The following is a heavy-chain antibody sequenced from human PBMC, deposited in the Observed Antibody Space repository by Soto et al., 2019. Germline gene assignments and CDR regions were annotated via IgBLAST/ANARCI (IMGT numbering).Heavy chain of an antibody. D-gene: IGHD4-17*01. J-gene: IGHJ4*02. CDR1: GGTFSSYA. Sequence: QVQLVQSGAEVKKPGSSVKVSCKASGGTFSSYAISWVRQAPGQGLEWMGGIIPIFGSANYAQKFQGRVTITADESTSTAYMQLSSLRSEDTAVYCCAREGYGDYGKPFDYWGQGTLVTVSS. CDR3: AREGYGDYGKPFDY. CDR2: IIPIFGSA. V-gene: IGHV1-69*01.